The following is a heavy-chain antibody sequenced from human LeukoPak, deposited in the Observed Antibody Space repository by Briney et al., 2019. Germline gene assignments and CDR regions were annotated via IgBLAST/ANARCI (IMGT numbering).Heavy chain of an antibody. V-gene: IGHV4-59*01. CDR1: GGSISSYY. D-gene: IGHD3-9*01. J-gene: IGHJ4*02. CDR2: IYYSGST. CDR3: ARVGELRYSFDY. Sequence: SETLSLTCTVSGGSISSYYWSWIRQPPGKGLEWIGYIYYSGSTNYNPSLKSRVTISVDTSKNQFSLKLSSVTAADTAVYYCARVGELRYSFDYWGQGTLVTVSS.